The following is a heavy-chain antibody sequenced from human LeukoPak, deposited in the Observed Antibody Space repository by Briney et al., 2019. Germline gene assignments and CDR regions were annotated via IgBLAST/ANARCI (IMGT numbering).Heavy chain of an antibody. Sequence: GGSLRLSCAASGFIFSSYGMNWVRQAPGKGLEWVSYISSSSTIIYYADSVKGRFTISRDNAKNSLYLQMNSLRAEDTAVYYCARDKEEDDFWSGYYNPALDDYWGQGTLVTVSS. D-gene: IGHD3-3*01. V-gene: IGHV3-48*01. CDR1: GFIFSSYG. CDR2: ISSSSTII. CDR3: ARDKEEDDFWSGYYNPALDDY. J-gene: IGHJ4*02.